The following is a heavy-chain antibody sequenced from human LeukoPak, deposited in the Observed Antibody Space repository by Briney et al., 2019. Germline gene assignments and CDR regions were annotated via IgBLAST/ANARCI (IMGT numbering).Heavy chain of an antibody. D-gene: IGHD5-12*01. V-gene: IGHV4-4*07. CDR1: GGSISSYY. CDR3: ASPDIVATQYAFDI. CDR2: IYTSGST. Sequence: PSETLSLTCTVSGGSISSYYWSWIRQPAGKGLEWIGRIYTSGSTNYNPSLKSRVTISVDTSKNQFSLKLSSVTAADTAVYYCASPDIVATQYAFDIWGQGTMVTVSS. J-gene: IGHJ3*02.